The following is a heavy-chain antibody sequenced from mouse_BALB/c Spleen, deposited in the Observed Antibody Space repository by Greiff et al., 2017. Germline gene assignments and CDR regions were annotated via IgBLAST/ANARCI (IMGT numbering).Heavy chain of an antibody. V-gene: IGHV5-9*03. CDR1: GFTFSSYT. Sequence: EVQRVESGGGLVKPGGSLKLSCAASGFTFSSYTMSWVRQTPEKRLEWVATISSGGGNTYYPDSVKGRFTISRDNAKNNLYLQMSSLRSEDTALYYCARYGSSYGKYFDVWGAGTTVTVSS. J-gene: IGHJ1*01. CDR3: ARYGSSYGKYFDV. D-gene: IGHD1-1*01. CDR2: ISSGGGNT.